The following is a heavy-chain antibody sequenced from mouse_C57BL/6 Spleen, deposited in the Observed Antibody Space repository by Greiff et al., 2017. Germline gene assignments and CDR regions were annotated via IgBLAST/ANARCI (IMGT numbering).Heavy chain of an antibody. V-gene: IGHV1-22*01. D-gene: IGHD2-5*01. CDR1: GYTFTDYN. CDR2: INPNNGGT. J-gene: IGHJ2*01. Sequence: EVQLVESGPELVKPGASVKMSCKASGYTFTDYNMHWVKQSHGKSLEWIGYINPNNGGTSYNQKFKGKATLTVNKSSSTAYMELRSLTSEDSAVYYCARGADSNYFDYWGQGTTLTVSS. CDR3: ARGADSNYFDY.